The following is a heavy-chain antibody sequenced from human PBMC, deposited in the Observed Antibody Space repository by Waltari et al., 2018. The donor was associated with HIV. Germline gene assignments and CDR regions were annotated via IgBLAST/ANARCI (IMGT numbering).Heavy chain of an antibody. V-gene: IGHV3-33*01. J-gene: IGHJ6*02. Sequence: QVQLVESGGGVVQPGRSLRLSCAASGFTFSSYGMHWVRQAPGKGLEWVAVRWYEGSKQYYAEAVKGRFTISRDNSKNTLYLQMNSLRDEDTAVYYCARGARGPSIGPTADYYYGMDVWGQGTTVTVSS. D-gene: IGHD2-15*01. CDR1: GFTFSSYG. CDR3: ARGARGPSIGPTADYYYGMDV. CDR2: RWYEGSKQ.